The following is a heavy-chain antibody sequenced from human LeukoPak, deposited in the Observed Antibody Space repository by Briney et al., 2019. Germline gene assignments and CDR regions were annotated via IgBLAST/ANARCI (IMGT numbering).Heavy chain of an antibody. J-gene: IGHJ3*02. CDR2: ISSSSSYI. CDR3: ARTAVAGMDHVAFDI. D-gene: IGHD6-19*01. Sequence: GGSLRLSCAASGFTFSSYSMNWVRQAPGKGLEWVSSISSSSSYIYYADSVKGRFTISRDNAKNSLYLQMNSLRAEDTAVYYCARTAVAGMDHVAFDIWGQGTMVTVSS. CDR1: GFTFSSYS. V-gene: IGHV3-21*01.